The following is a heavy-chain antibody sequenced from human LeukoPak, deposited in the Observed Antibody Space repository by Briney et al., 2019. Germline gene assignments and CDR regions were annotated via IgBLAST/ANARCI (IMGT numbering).Heavy chain of an antibody. J-gene: IGHJ4*02. CDR3: ARAEYYYDSSGYEN. CDR2: INPNSGGT. Sequence: GASVKVSCKASGYTLTGYYMHWVRQAPGQGLEWMGRINPNSGGTNYAQKFQGRVTMTRDTSISTAYMELSRLRSDDTAVYYCARAEYYYDSSGYENWGQGTLVTVSS. V-gene: IGHV1-2*06. D-gene: IGHD3-22*01. CDR1: GYTLTGYY.